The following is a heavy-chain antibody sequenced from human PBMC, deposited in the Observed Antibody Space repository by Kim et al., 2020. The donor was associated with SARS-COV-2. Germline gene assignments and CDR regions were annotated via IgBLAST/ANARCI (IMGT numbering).Heavy chain of an antibody. D-gene: IGHD2-21*01. CDR3: AADGGGLLNRSWYFDL. Sequence: SETLSLTCTVSGGSISSYYWSWIRQPPGKGLEWIGYIYYSGSTNYNPSLKSRRTISVDTSKNQFSLKLSSGTAADTAAYYCAADGGGLLNRSWYFDLWGR. J-gene: IGHJ2*01. V-gene: IGHV4-59*08. CDR2: IYYSGST. CDR1: GGSISSYY.